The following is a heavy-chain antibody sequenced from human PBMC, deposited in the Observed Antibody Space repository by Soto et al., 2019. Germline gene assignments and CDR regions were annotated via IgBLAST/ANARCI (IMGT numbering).Heavy chain of an antibody. J-gene: IGHJ3*02. CDR3: ARPSIAAAATGGAFDI. CDR2: ILYDGSDK. CDR1: GFTFRSYA. Sequence: QVQLVESGGGVVQPGRSLRLSCAASGFTFRSYAMHWVRQAPGKGLEWVAVILYDGSDKYYADSVKGRFTISRDNSKKTLYLQMNSLRAEDTAVYYCARPSIAAAATGGAFDIWGPGTMVTVSS. V-gene: IGHV3-30-3*01. D-gene: IGHD6-13*01.